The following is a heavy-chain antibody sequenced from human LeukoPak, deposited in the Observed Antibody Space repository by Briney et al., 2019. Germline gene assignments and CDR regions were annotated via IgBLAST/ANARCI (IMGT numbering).Heavy chain of an antibody. J-gene: IGHJ3*02. Sequence: SETLSLTCTVSSGSISSSSYYWGWIRQPPGKGLEWIGSIYYSGSTYYNPSLKSRVTISVDTSKNQFSLKLSSVTAADTAVYYCARHSGGYQAFDIWGQGTMVTVSS. V-gene: IGHV4-39*01. CDR2: IYYSGST. CDR3: ARHSGGYQAFDI. D-gene: IGHD5-12*01. CDR1: SGSISSSSYY.